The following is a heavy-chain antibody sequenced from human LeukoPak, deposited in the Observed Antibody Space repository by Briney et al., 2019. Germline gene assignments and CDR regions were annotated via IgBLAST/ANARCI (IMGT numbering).Heavy chain of an antibody. D-gene: IGHD5-24*01. J-gene: IGHJ4*02. CDR1: GYIFTAYY. V-gene: IGHV1-2*02. Sequence: GALVTVCCKVSGYIFTAYYLHWVRQAPGQKPEWMGWIKANSGDTNYAQKFQGRVTMTRDTSISTVYMELSGLTDDDTAVYYCTRVGDDYPYWGQGTLVTVSS. CDR3: TRVGDDYPY. CDR2: IKANSGDT.